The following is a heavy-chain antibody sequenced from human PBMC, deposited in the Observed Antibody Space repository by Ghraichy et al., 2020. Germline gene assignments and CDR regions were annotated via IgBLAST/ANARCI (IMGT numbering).Heavy chain of an antibody. CDR2: ISTSGDRS. V-gene: IGHV3-23*01. J-gene: IGHJ4*02. Sequence: GGSLRLSCAASGFTLSSYPITWVRQAPGKGLEWVSAISTSGDRSYYADSVKGRFTISRDNPKDTLYLQMNSLRVEDTAVYYCATHFNIGSLLVGFDHWGPGTLVSVSS. CDR1: GFTLSSYP. D-gene: IGHD1-26*01. CDR3: ATHFNIGSLLVGFDH.